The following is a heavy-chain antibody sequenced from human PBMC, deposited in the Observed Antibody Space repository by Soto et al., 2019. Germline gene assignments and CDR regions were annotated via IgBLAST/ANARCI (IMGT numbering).Heavy chain of an antibody. CDR3: ARTSRHAYYYYYGMDV. J-gene: IGHJ6*02. V-gene: IGHV1-69*01. Sequence: QVQLVQSGAEVKKPGSSVKVSCKASGGTFSSYAISWVRQAPGQGLEWMGGIIPIFGTANYAQKFQGRVTITADESTSTDYMELSSLRSEDTAVYYCARTSRHAYYYYYGMDVWGQGTTVTVSS. CDR1: GGTFSSYA. CDR2: IIPIFGTA.